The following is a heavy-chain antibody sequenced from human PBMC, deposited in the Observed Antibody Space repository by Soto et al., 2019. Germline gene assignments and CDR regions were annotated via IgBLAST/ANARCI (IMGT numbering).Heavy chain of an antibody. CDR3: ASIAVAGTWGY. D-gene: IGHD6-19*01. Sequence: QVQLRQWGAGLLKPSETLSLTCAVYGGSFSGYYWSWIRQPPGKGLEWIGEINHSGSTNYNPSLKSRVTISVDTSKNQFSLKLSSVTAADTAVYYCASIAVAGTWGYWGQGTLVTVSS. CDR2: INHSGST. CDR1: GGSFSGYY. V-gene: IGHV4-34*01. J-gene: IGHJ4*02.